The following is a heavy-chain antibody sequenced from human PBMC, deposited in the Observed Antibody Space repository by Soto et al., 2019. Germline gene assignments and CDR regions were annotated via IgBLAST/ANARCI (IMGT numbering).Heavy chain of an antibody. CDR1: GFTFSSYG. CDR2: ISYDGSNK. CDR3: AKDLGFFISPSCLVHLGYYYYGMDV. V-gene: IGHV3-30*18. J-gene: IGHJ6*02. Sequence: GGSLRLSCAASGFTFSSYGMHWVRQAPGKGLEWVAVISYDGSNKYYADSEKGRITISRDNSRNTLYLKMNSLRVEDTVVYYCAKDLGFFISPSCLVHLGYYYYGMDVWGQGTRVTVSS. D-gene: IGHD2-2*01.